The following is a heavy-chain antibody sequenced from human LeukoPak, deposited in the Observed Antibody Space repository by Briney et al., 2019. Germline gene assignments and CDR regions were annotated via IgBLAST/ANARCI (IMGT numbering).Heavy chain of an antibody. Sequence: PGGSLRLSRAASGFTFSDYYMSWIRQAPGKGLEWVSYISSSGSTIYYADSVKGRFTISRDNAKNSLYLQMNSLRAEDTAVYYCASLLAAAGRYYFDYWGQGTLVTVSS. D-gene: IGHD6-13*01. CDR1: GFTFSDYY. CDR2: ISSSGSTI. J-gene: IGHJ4*02. CDR3: ASLLAAAGRYYFDY. V-gene: IGHV3-11*01.